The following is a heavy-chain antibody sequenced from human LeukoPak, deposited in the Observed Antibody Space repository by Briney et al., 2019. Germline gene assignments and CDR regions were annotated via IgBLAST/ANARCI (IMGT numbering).Heavy chain of an antibody. CDR2: IYYSGST. CDR1: GGSISSYY. J-gene: IGHJ5*02. V-gene: IGHV4-59*01. CDR3: ARGSGSGYDLGWFDP. D-gene: IGHD5-12*01. Sequence: PSETLSLTCTVSGGSISSYYWSWIRQSPGKGLEWIGYIYYSGSTNYNPSLKSRVTISVDTSKNQFSLKLSSVTAADTAVYYCARGSGSGYDLGWFDPWGQGTLVTVSS.